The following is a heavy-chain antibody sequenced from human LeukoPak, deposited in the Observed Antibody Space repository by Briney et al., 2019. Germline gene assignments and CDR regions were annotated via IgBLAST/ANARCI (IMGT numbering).Heavy chain of an antibody. Sequence: ASVKVSCKASGYTFTSYYIHWVRQALGQGLEWMGIITPSGGSTTYAQKFQDRVTMTSDMSTRTVYMELSSLRSEDTAVYYCARDRIPAYYYGSGSSAFDIWGQGTMVTVSS. CDR3: ARDRIPAYYYGSGSSAFDI. CDR2: ITPSGGST. CDR1: GYTFTSYY. D-gene: IGHD3-10*01. J-gene: IGHJ3*02. V-gene: IGHV1-46*01.